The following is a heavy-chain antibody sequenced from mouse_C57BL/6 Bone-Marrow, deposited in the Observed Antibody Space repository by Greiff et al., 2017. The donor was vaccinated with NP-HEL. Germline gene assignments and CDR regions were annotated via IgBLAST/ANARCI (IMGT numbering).Heavy chain of an antibody. CDR2: IDPSDSET. Sequence: QVQLQQPGAELVRPGSSVKLSCKASGYTFTSYWMHWVKQRPIQGLEWIGNIDPSDSETHYNQKFKDKATLTVDKSSSTAYMQLSSLTSEDSAVYYGARRGSSYDYAMDYWGQGTSVTVSS. D-gene: IGHD1-1*01. CDR1: GYTFTSYW. J-gene: IGHJ4*01. CDR3: ARRGSSYDYAMDY. V-gene: IGHV1-52*01.